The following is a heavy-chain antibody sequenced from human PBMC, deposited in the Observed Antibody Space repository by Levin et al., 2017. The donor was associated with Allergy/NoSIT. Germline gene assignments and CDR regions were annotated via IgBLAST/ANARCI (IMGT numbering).Heavy chain of an antibody. CDR1: GFTFSSYG. Sequence: GGSLRLSCAASGFTFSSYGMHWVRQAPGKGLEWVAVISYDGSNKYYADSVKGRFTISRDNSKNTLYLQMNSLRAEDTAVYYCAKEAVAGVNFDYWGQGTLVTVSS. CDR3: AKEAVAGVNFDY. J-gene: IGHJ4*02. D-gene: IGHD6-19*01. CDR2: ISYDGSNK. V-gene: IGHV3-30*18.